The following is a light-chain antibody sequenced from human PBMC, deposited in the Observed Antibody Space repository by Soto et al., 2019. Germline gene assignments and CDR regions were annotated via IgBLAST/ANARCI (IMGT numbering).Light chain of an antibody. CDR3: QQYNSYPRT. J-gene: IGKJ3*01. CDR1: QGINSA. V-gene: IGKV1-13*02. CDR2: DAS. Sequence: AIQLTQSPSSLSASVGDRVTITCRASQGINSALAWYQQKPGKAPKLLIYDASSLESGVPSRFSGSGSGTYFTLTISSLQPEEFATYYCQQYNSYPRTFGPGTKVDIK.